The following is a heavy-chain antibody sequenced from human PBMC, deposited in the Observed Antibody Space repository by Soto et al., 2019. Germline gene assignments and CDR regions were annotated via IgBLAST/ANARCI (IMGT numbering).Heavy chain of an antibody. CDR3: ARGGGHYYDSSGYYYYFDY. Sequence: ASVKVSCKASGYTFTRYDINWVRQATGQGLEWMGWMNPNSGNTGYAQKFQGRVTMTRNTSISTAYMELSSLRSEDTVVYYCARGGGHYYDSSGYYYYFDYWGQGTLVTVSS. J-gene: IGHJ4*02. D-gene: IGHD3-22*01. V-gene: IGHV1-8*01. CDR1: GYTFTRYD. CDR2: MNPNSGNT.